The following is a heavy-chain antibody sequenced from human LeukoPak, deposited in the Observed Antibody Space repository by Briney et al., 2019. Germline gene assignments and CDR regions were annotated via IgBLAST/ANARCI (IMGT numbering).Heavy chain of an antibody. V-gene: IGHV3-7*01. Sequence: GGSLSLSCAASGFTPSSYWMGGVRQAPGRGRGWVANIKQDGSEKYYVDSVKGRFTISRDNAKNSLYLQMNSLRAEDTAVYYCARASGYCSSTSCYTPFDYWGQGTLVTVSS. D-gene: IGHD2-2*02. CDR2: IKQDGSEK. J-gene: IGHJ4*02. CDR3: ARASGYCSSTSCYTPFDY. CDR1: GFTPSSYW.